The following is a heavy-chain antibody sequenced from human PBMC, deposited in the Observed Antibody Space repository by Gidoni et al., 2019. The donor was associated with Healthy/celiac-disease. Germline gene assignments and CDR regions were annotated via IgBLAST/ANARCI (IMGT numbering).Heavy chain of an antibody. Sequence: EVQLVESGGGLVQPGGSLRLSCAASGFTFSSYWMSWVRQAPGKGLEWVANIKQDGSEKYYVDSVKGRFTISRDNAKNSLYLQMNSLRAEDTAVYYCARELLMAVAGTDWFDPWGQGTLVTVSS. CDR1: GFTFSSYW. D-gene: IGHD6-19*01. V-gene: IGHV3-7*01. CDR2: IKQDGSEK. CDR3: ARELLMAVAGTDWFDP. J-gene: IGHJ5*02.